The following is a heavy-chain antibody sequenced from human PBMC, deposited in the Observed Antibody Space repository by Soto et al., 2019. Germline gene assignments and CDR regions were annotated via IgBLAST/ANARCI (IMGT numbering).Heavy chain of an antibody. CDR3: TRANWYSEY. J-gene: IGHJ4*02. CDR1: GVSISNNY. Sequence: QVQLQESGPGLVKPSETLSLTCTVSGVSISNNYWSWIRQPPGKGLEWIGYIYYNGNTNYSPSLKSRVTMSVDTSRNQISLKLTPVTAADTAVYYCTRANWYSEYWGQGTLVTVSS. CDR2: IYYNGNT. V-gene: IGHV4-59*01. D-gene: IGHD7-27*01.